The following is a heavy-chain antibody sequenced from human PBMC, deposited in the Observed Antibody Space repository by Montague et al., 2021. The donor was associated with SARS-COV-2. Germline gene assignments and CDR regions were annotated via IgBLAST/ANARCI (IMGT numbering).Heavy chain of an antibody. Sequence: SETLSLTCTVSGGSISGSYWSWIRQSPEKGLEWIGYIYYSGSTKYNPSLKSRVTTSLDTSKNPFSLKLTSVTTADTAVYYCARGYDILNFYYYTMDVWGQGPTVTVSS. V-gene: IGHV4-59*01. CDR2: IYYSGST. CDR3: ARGYDILNFYYYTMDV. CDR1: GGSISGSY. J-gene: IGHJ6*02. D-gene: IGHD3-9*01.